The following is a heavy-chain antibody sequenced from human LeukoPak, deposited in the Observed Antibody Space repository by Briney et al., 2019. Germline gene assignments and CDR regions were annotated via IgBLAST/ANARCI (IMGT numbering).Heavy chain of an antibody. CDR1: GLTLNFNG. J-gene: IGHJ4*02. D-gene: IGHD2-21*02. CDR3: AKDGTGCGGDCYSDF. Sequence: GGPVRLFCAASGLTLNFNGMSCFRDAPGRAVEGVSAISGTGNTYLPGSVKGRFTISRDKSKKTLYLQMDSLRVEDTATYYCAKDGTGCGGDCYSDFWGQGTLVTVSS. V-gene: IGHV3-23*01. CDR2: ISGTGNT.